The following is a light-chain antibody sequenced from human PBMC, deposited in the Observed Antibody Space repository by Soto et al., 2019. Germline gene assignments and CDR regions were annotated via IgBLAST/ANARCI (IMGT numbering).Light chain of an antibody. Sequence: QAVVTQPPSVSGAPGQRVTISCTGSSSNIGTGYDVHWYQQLPGAAPKLLMYANNNRPSGVPDRFSGSKSGTSASLAITGLQAEDEADYYCQSYDSSLSDWVFGGGTKLTVL. CDR1: SSNIGTGYD. CDR2: ANN. J-gene: IGLJ3*02. CDR3: QSYDSSLSDWV. V-gene: IGLV1-40*01.